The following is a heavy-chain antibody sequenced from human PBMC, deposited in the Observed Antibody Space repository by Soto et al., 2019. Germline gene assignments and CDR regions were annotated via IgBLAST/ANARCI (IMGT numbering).Heavy chain of an antibody. CDR1: GYSFTSYW. D-gene: IGHD3-3*01. CDR2: IDPSDSYT. CDR3: ATPNYDFWSGYYRNHYYYGMDV. J-gene: IGHJ6*02. Sequence: PGESLKISCKGSGYSFTSYWISWVRQMPGKGLEWMGRIDPSDSYTNYSPSFQGHVTISADKSISTAYLQWSSLKASYTAMYYCATPNYDFWSGYYRNHYYYGMDVWGQGTTVTVSS. V-gene: IGHV5-10-1*01.